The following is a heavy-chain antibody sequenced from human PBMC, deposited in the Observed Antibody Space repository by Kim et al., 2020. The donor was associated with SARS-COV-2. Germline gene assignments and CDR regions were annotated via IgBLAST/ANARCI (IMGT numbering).Heavy chain of an antibody. Sequence: GGSLRLSCAASGFTFSNYAMSWVRQAPGKGLEWVSGISGSGGSTFYAISVRGRFTVSRDNSKNTLYLQMNSLKAEDTAIYYCAKEDDSTGFYWRKDYYGMDVWGQGTTVTVSS. CDR3: AKEDDSTGFYWRKDYYGMDV. J-gene: IGHJ6*02. CDR1: GFTFSNYA. V-gene: IGHV3-23*01. CDR2: ISGSGGST. D-gene: IGHD3-22*01.